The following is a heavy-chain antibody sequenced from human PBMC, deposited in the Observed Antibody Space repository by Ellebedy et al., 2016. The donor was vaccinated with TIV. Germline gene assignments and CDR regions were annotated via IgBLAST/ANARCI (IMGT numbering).Heavy chain of an antibody. Sequence: GESLKISCAASGFTFSSHWMSWVRQAPGKGLEWVSSISSGSITNYADSVKGRLSISRDNSKNTLFLQMNSLRAEDTAVYYCASGLGHGDWGQGTLVTVSS. V-gene: IGHV3-23*01. CDR1: GFTFSSHW. J-gene: IGHJ4*02. D-gene: IGHD3-10*01. CDR3: ASGLGHGD. CDR2: ISSGSIT.